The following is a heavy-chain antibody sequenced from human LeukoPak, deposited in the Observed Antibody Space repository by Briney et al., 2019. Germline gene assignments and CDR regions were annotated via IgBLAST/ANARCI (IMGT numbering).Heavy chain of an antibody. CDR2: INHSGST. CDR1: GGSISSYY. CDR3: ARHSGYRAFDY. V-gene: IGHV4-34*01. D-gene: IGHD5-18*01. Sequence: SETLSLTCTVSGGSISSYYWSWIRQPPGKGLEWIGEINHSGSTNYNPSLKSRVTISVDTSKNQFSLKLSSVTAADTAVYYCARHSGYRAFDYWGQGTLVTVSS. J-gene: IGHJ4*02.